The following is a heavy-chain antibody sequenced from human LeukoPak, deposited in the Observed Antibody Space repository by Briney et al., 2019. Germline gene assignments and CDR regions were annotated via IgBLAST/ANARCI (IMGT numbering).Heavy chain of an antibody. V-gene: IGHV4-30-2*01. CDR3: ARAPRTGAWDMITFGGVIVHGDAFDF. Sequence: SETLSLTCAVSGGSISSGGYSWSWIRQPPGKGLEWIGYIYHSGSTYYNPSLKSRVTISVDRSKNQFSLKLSSVTAADTVVYYCARAPRTGAWDMITFGGVIVHGDAFDFWGQGTMVTVSS. J-gene: IGHJ3*01. CDR1: GGSISSGGYS. CDR2: IYHSGST. D-gene: IGHD3-16*02.